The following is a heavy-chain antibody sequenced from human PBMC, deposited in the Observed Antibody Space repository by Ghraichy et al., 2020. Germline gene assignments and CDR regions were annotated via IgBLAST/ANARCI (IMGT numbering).Heavy chain of an antibody. J-gene: IGHJ3*02. CDR2: ISAYNGNT. CDR3: ARGSDCGGDCYSADSAFDI. V-gene: IGHV1-18*01. CDR1: GYTFTSYG. Sequence: ASVKVSCKASGYTFTSYGISWVRQAPGQGLEWMGWISAYNGNTNYAQKLQGRVTMTTDTSTSTAYMELRSLRSDDTAVYYCARGSDCGGDCYSADSAFDIWGQGTMVTVSS. D-gene: IGHD2-21*01.